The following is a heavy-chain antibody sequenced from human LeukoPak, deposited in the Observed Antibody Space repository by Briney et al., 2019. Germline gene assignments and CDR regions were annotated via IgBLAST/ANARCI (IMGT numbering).Heavy chain of an antibody. J-gene: IGHJ4*02. CDR3: AKLGFDSSGSHTLLDY. CDR2: ISYNGRND. D-gene: IGHD3-22*01. Sequence: PGGSLRLSCAASGFSFSSYAMHWVRQGPGKGLEWVAIISYNGRNDHYADSVKGRFTISRDNSKNTLYLQMNSLRAEDTAVYFCAKLGFDSSGSHTLLDYWGQGTQVTVSS. CDR1: GFSFSSYA. V-gene: IGHV3-30*18.